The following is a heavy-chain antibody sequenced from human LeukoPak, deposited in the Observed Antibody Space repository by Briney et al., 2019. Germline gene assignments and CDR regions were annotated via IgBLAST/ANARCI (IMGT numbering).Heavy chain of an antibody. Sequence: GASVKVSCKASGYTFTSYGISWVRQAPGQGLEWMGWISAYNGNTNYAQKLQGRVTMTTDTSTSTAYMELRSLRSDDTAVYYCARSILGYCSSTSCRGAGFDPWGQGTLVTVSS. CDR2: ISAYNGNT. CDR3: ARSILGYCSSTSCRGAGFDP. D-gene: IGHD2-2*01. J-gene: IGHJ5*02. CDR1: GYTFTSYG. V-gene: IGHV1-18*01.